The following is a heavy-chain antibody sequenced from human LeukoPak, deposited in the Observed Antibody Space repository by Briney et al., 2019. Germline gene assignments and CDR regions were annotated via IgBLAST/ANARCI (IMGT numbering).Heavy chain of an antibody. CDR3: XXXXXXXXXXVYYYGMDV. CDR1: GGSISSSSYY. Sequence: SETLSLTCTVSGGSISSSSYYWGWIRQPPGKGLEWIGSIYYSGSTYYNPSLKSRVTISVDTSKNQFSLKLSSVTAADTAVYXXXXXXXXXXXXVYYYGMDVWGQGTTVTVSS. V-gene: IGHV4-39*01. CDR2: IYYSGST. J-gene: IGHJ6*02.